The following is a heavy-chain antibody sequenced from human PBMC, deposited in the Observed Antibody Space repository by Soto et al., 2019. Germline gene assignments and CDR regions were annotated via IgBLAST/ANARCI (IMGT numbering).Heavy chain of an antibody. J-gene: IGHJ6*03. Sequence: SETLSLTCTVSGGSISSYYWSWIRQPPGKGLEWIGYIYYSGSTNYNPSLKSRVTISVDTSKNQFSLKLSSVTAADTAVYYCARGVYGDYDYYYYYYMDVWGKGTTVTVSS. CDR2: IYYSGST. CDR1: GGSISSYY. CDR3: ARGVYGDYDYYYYYYMDV. D-gene: IGHD4-17*01. V-gene: IGHV4-59*01.